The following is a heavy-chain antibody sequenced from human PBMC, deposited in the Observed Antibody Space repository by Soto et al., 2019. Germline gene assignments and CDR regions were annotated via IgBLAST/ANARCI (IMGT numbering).Heavy chain of an antibody. J-gene: IGHJ6*02. CDR3: ASXSSYSSSSRDYYYGTDV. V-gene: IGHV5-51*01. CDR2: IYPGDSDT. Sequence: PGESLKISCKGSGYSFTIYWIGWVRQMPGKGLEWMGIIYPGDSDTRYSPSFQGQVTISADKSISTAYLQWSSLKASDTAMYYCASXSSYSSSSRDYYYGTDVWGQGTTVTVSS. CDR1: GYSFTIYW. D-gene: IGHD6-6*01.